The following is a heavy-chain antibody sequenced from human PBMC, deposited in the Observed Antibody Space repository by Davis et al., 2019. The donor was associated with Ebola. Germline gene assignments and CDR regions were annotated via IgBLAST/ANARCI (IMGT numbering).Heavy chain of an antibody. CDR2: ITTSSNTI. CDR1: GFTFSSHS. J-gene: IGHJ4*02. V-gene: IGHV3-48*02. Sequence: PGGSLRLFCAASGFTFSSHSMNWARQAPGKGPEWLSYITTSSNTIYYADSVKGRFTISRDNANNLLYLQMNSLRDDDTAVYYCTRGNLGGDYWGQGTLVTVSS. D-gene: IGHD4-23*01. CDR3: TRGNLGGDY.